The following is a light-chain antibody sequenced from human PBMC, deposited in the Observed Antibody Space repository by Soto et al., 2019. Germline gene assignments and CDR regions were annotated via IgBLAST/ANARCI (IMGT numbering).Light chain of an antibody. CDR2: WAS. V-gene: IGKV4-1*01. CDR1: QSVLYSSNNKNY. J-gene: IGKJ1*01. Sequence: DIVMTQSPDSLAVSLGERATINCKSSQSVLYSSNNKNYLAWYQQKPGKPPKLLIYWASTRESGVPDRFSGSGSGTDFTLTISSLQAEDVAVYYGQQYYSTPGWTFGQGTKVEIK. CDR3: QQYYSTPGWT.